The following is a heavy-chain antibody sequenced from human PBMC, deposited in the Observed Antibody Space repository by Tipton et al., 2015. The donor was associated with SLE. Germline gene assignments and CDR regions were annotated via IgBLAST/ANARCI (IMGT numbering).Heavy chain of an antibody. V-gene: IGHV3-30*02. CDR1: GFTFSSYG. Sequence: QVQLVQSGGGVVQPGGSLRLSCATSGFTFSSYGMDWVRQAPGRGLEWVAFVRNDGTNKYYADSVKGRFTISRDNSKNTLYLQMNSLRAEDTAVYYCAKDRKDRVVYYFDYWGQGTLVTVSS. CDR3: AKDRKDRVVYYFDY. CDR2: VRNDGTNK. J-gene: IGHJ4*02. D-gene: IGHD2-21*01.